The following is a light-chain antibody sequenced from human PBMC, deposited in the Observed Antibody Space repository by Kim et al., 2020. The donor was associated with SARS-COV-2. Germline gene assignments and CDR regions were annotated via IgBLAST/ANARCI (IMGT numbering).Light chain of an antibody. CDR1: QSVLYSSNNKSY. Sequence: DIVMTQSPDSLAVSLGGRATINCKSSQSVLYSSNNKSYLAWYQQKPGQPPKLLIYWASTRESGVPDRFSGSGSGTDFTLTISSLQAEDVAVYYCQQYYSTPWTFGQGTKVDIK. V-gene: IGKV4-1*01. CDR3: QQYYSTPWT. CDR2: WAS. J-gene: IGKJ1*01.